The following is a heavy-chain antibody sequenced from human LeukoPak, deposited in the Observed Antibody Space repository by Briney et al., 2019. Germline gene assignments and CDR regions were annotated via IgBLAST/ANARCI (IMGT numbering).Heavy chain of an antibody. J-gene: IGHJ4*02. V-gene: IGHV3-30*04. CDR3: ARGSPGSY. Sequence: PGGSLRLSCAASGITFSTYAMHWVRQAPGKGLEWVAVISYDGSKKYYADSMKGRFTISRDNAKNTVYLQVKSLRAEDTAVYYCARGSPGSYWGQGTLVTVSS. CDR2: ISYDGSKK. D-gene: IGHD3-10*01. CDR1: GITFSTYA.